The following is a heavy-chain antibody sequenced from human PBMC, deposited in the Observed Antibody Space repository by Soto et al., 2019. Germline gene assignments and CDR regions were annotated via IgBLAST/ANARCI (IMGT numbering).Heavy chain of an antibody. Sequence: SETLSLTCTVSGGSISSSPYNWGWIRQPPKKGLEWIGTISYSATTYYNTSLKSRVTMSVDTSKNQFSLKLSSVTATDTAVYYCARHPTGFPNWFDSWGQGTLVTVSS. CDR1: GGSISSSPYN. J-gene: IGHJ5*01. D-gene: IGHD1-1*01. V-gene: IGHV4-39*01. CDR3: ARHPTGFPNWFDS. CDR2: ISYSATT.